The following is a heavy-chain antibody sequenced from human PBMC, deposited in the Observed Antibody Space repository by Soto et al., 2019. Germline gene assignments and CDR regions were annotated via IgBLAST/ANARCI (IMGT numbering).Heavy chain of an antibody. V-gene: IGHV4-4*02. J-gene: IGHJ3*02. CDR1: SGSISSSNW. CDR2: IYHSGST. D-gene: IGHD2-8*02. Sequence: SETLSLTCAVSSGSISSSNWWSWVRQPPGKGLEWIGEIYHSGSTNYNPSPKSRVTISVDKSKNQNQFSLKLSPVTAADTAVYYWAGTLSTGGGAFDIWGQGTMVTVSS. CDR3: AGTLSTGGGAFDI.